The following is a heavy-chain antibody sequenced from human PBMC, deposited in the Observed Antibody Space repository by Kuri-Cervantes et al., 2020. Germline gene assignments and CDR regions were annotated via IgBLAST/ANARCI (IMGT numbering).Heavy chain of an antibody. V-gene: IGHV1-69*06. CDR3: ARGQEWELLQDQFWFDP. CDR2: IIPIFGTA. D-gene: IGHD1-26*01. Sequence: SVKVSCKASGGTFSSYAISWVRQAPGQGLEWMGGIIPIFGTANYAQKFQGRVTITADKSTSTAYMELSSLRSEDTAVYYCARGQEWELLQDQFWFDPWGQGTLVTVSS. CDR1: GGTFSSYA. J-gene: IGHJ5*02.